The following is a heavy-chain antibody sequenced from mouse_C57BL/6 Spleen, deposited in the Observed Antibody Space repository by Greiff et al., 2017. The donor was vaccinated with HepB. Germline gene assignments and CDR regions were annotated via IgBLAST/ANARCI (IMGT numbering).Heavy chain of an antibody. CDR3: AREDYGPWYFDV. D-gene: IGHD1-1*01. CDR1: GYTFTSYW. Sequence: QVQLQQPGAELVKPGASVKMSCKASGYTFTSYWITWVKQRPGQGLEWIGDIYPGSGSTNYNEKFKSKATLTVDTSSSTAYMQLSSLTSEDSAVYYGAREDYGPWYFDVWGTGTTVTVSS. V-gene: IGHV1-55*01. J-gene: IGHJ1*03. CDR2: IYPGSGST.